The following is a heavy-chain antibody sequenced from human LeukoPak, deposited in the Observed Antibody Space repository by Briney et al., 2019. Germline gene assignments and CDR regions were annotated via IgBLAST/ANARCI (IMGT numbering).Heavy chain of an antibody. D-gene: IGHD2-21*02. CDR3: AECGGDQDLPFDY. CDR1: GGTFSSYA. CDR2: IIPILGIA. V-gene: IGHV1-69*04. J-gene: IGHJ4*02. Sequence: SVKVSCKASGGTFSSYAISWVRQAPGQGLEWMGRIIPILGIANYAQKFQGRVTITADKSTSTAYMELSSLRSEDTAVYYCAECGGDQDLPFDYWGQGTLVTASS.